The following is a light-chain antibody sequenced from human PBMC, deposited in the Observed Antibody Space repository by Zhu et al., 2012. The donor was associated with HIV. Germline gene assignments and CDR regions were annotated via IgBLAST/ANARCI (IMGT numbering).Light chain of an antibody. J-gene: IGKJ2*01. CDR2: ATS. CDR3: LQSYTTPYT. Sequence: DIQLTQSPSFLSASVGDRVTITCRASQSIGQYLHWYQQRSGKAPKLLIYATSSSQSGVPSRFSGSGFGTDFTLTISSLQPEDFATYYCLQSYTTPYTFGQGTNLEIK. CDR1: QSIGQY. V-gene: IGKV1-39*01.